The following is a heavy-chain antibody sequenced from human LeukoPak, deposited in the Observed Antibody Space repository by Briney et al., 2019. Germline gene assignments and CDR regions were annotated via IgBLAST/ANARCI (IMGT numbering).Heavy chain of an antibody. D-gene: IGHD4-17*01. Sequence: GASVKVSCKASGYTFTSYGISWVRQAPGQGLEWMGWISAYNGNTNYAQKLQGRVTMTTDTSTSTAYMELRSLRSDDTAVYYCARVFPTVTTFCFDYWGQGTLVTVSS. CDR1: GYTFTSYG. J-gene: IGHJ4*02. V-gene: IGHV1-18*01. CDR3: ARVFPTVTTFCFDY. CDR2: ISAYNGNT.